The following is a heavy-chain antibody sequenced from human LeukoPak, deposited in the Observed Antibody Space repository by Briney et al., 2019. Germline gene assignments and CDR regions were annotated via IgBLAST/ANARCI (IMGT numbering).Heavy chain of an antibody. CDR3: AKAFYDSSGYYLYYFDY. CDR1: GFTFDGYS. D-gene: IGHD3-22*01. J-gene: IGHJ4*02. CDR2: IIWNSGSI. V-gene: IGHV3-9*01. Sequence: TGGSLRLSCAASGFTFDGYSMHWVRQPPGKGLEWVSGIIWNSGSICYADSVKGRFTIFRDNAKNSLYLQMHILRAEDTALYYCAKAFYDSSGYYLYYFDYWGQGTLVTVSS.